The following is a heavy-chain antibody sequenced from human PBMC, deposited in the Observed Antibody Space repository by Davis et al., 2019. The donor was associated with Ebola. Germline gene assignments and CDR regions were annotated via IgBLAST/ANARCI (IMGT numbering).Heavy chain of an antibody. CDR1: GFTLSHHC. CDR3: ARRVVP. CDR2: INSDGSTT. D-gene: IGHD2-15*01. Sequence: HTSGSLTLSCVVSGFTLSHHCMHWVRQPPGKGLVWVSRINSDGSTTSYTDSVKRRFTTSRDNAKHTLYLQMTSPRAEDTAVYYCARRVVPWGQGTLVTVSS. J-gene: IGHJ5*02. V-gene: IGHV3-74*01.